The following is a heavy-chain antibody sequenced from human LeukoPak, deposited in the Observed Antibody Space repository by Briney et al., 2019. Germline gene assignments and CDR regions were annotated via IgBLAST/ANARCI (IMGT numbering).Heavy chain of an antibody. V-gene: IGHV4-4*02. D-gene: IGHD6-13*01. CDR3: ARRVAAAGRGGAFDI. Sequence: PSETLSLTCAVSGGSISSNNWWIWVRQSPEKGLEWIGEIYHDGSTNYNPSLKSRVTISMDKSKNQLSLKLNFVTAADTAVYYCARRVAAAGRGGAFDIWGQGTMVTVSS. CDR2: IYHDGST. J-gene: IGHJ3*02. CDR1: GGSISSNNW.